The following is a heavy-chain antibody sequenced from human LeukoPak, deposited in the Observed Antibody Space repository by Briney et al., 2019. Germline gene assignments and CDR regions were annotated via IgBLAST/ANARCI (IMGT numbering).Heavy chain of an antibody. CDR3: AKDNRRHYTSGPNPDSLH. J-gene: IGHJ4*02. CDR1: GFIFNNYA. Sequence: GGSLRLSCAGSGFIFNNYAMHWVRQPPGKGLEWVSGISWNSGTIDYADSVRGRFTISRDNAKNSLYLQMDSLRVEDAAFYYCAKDNRRHYTSGPNPDSLHWGQGALVTVSS. CDR2: ISWNSGTI. D-gene: IGHD6-19*01. V-gene: IGHV3-9*01.